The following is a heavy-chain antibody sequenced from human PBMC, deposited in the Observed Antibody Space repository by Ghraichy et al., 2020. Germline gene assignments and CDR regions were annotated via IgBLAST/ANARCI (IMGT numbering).Heavy chain of an antibody. CDR3: ARGVGGAGAFDI. J-gene: IGHJ3*02. D-gene: IGHD3-16*01. V-gene: IGHV4-34*01. CDR1: GGSFSGYY. Sequence: SETLSLTCAVYGGSFSGYYWSWIRQPPGKGLEWIGEINHSGSTNYNPSLKSRVTISVDTSKNQFSLKLSSVTAADTAVYYCARGVGGAGAFDIWGQGTMVTVSS. CDR2: INHSGST.